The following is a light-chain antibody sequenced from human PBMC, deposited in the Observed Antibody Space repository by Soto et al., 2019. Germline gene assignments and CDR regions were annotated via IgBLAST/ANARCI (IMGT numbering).Light chain of an antibody. CDR1: QSISTY. CDR2: GAS. Sequence: DIQMTQSPSSVSASVGDRVTFTCRASQSISTYLNWYEQKPGKAPNLLIYGASNLQSGVPSRFSGSGSGTDFTLTISSLQPEDFATYYCQQSYSTPRVTFGQGTRLEIK. V-gene: IGKV1-39*01. CDR3: QQSYSTPRVT. J-gene: IGKJ5*01.